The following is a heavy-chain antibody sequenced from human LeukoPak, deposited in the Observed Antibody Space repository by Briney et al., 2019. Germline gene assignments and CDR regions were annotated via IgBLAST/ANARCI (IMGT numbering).Heavy chain of an antibody. CDR2: IIPIFGTA. CDR3: AKELRYFDWYPFYFDY. J-gene: IGHJ4*02. CDR1: GGTFSSYA. Sequence: GASVKVSCKASGGTFSSYAISWVRQAPGQGLEWMGGIIPIFGTANYAQKFQGRVTITADESTSTAYMELSSLRSEDTALYYCAKELRYFDWYPFYFDYWGQGTLVTVSS. D-gene: IGHD3-9*01. V-gene: IGHV1-69*13.